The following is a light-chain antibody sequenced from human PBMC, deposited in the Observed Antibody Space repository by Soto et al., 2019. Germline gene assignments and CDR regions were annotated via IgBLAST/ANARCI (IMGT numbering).Light chain of an antibody. CDR1: QSVSSSS. CDR3: QQYNSSPWT. V-gene: IGKV3-20*01. Sequence: EIVLTQSPGTLSLSPGERATLSCRASQSVSSSSLAWYQQKRGQAPRLLIHDASSRATGIPDRFSGSGSGTEFTLTISSLQPEDFATYYCQQYNSSPWTFGQGTKVDIK. CDR2: DAS. J-gene: IGKJ1*01.